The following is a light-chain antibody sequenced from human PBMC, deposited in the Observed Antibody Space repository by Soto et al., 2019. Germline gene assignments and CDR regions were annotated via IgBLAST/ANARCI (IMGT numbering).Light chain of an antibody. V-gene: IGLV4-69*01. J-gene: IGLJ2*01. Sequence: QSVLTQSPSASASLGESVKITCTLSSGHSSYAIAWHQQQSEKGPRYLMKLNSDGSHSKGAGIPDRFSGSSSGAERYLTISSLESEDEAYYYCQTWGSGIVVFGGGTKLTVL. CDR1: SGHSSYA. CDR3: QTWGSGIVV. CDR2: LNSDGSH.